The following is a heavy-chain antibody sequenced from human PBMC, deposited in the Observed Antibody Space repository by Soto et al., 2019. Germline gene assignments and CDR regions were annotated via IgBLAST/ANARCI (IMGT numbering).Heavy chain of an antibody. CDR3: GRGSHYDHSVDV. J-gene: IGHJ6*02. CDR1: GGSVSSGSYY. V-gene: IGHV4-61*01. CDR2: IYYSGTT. Sequence: QVQLQESGPGLVKPSETLSLTCTVSGGSVSSGSYYWSWIRQPPGKGLEWIGHIYYSGTTNYNPSLPSRVTISVDTSKNQFSLRLSSVTAADTAVYHCGRGSHYDHSVDVWGQGTTVIVS.